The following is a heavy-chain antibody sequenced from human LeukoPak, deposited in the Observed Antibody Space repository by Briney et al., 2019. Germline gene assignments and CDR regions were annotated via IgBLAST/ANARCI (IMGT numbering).Heavy chain of an antibody. CDR2: INHSGST. CDR3: ARGRTQKNLFDY. Sequence: PSETLTLTCAVYGGSFSGYYWSWIRQPPGKGLEWIGEINHSGSTNYNPSLKSRVTISIDTSKNQFSLKVSFVAAADTAVYYCARGRTQKNLFDYWGQGTLVTVST. CDR1: GGSFSGYY. J-gene: IGHJ4*02. V-gene: IGHV4-34*01. D-gene: IGHD1-14*01.